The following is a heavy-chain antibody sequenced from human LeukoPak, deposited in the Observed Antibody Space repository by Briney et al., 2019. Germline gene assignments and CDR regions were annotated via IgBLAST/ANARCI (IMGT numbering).Heavy chain of an antibody. CDR2: VSSSSSYI. J-gene: IGHJ4*02. CDR1: GFSFSSYS. CDR3: ARWYSHGRYFDY. V-gene: IGHV3-21*01. Sequence: GGSLRLSCAASGFSFSSYSMNWVRQALGKGLEWVSSVSSSSSYISYADSVKGRFTISRDNAKKSLYLQMNSLRAEDTAVYYCARWYSHGRYFDYWGQGATVTVSS. D-gene: IGHD6-13*01.